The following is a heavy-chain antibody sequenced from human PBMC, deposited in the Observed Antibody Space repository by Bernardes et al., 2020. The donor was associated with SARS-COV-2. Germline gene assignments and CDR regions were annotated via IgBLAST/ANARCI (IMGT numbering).Heavy chain of an antibody. J-gene: IGHJ4*02. Sequence: GGSLRLSCAASGFTFSRYDMNWVRQAPGKGLEWISYISRSTTTMYYADSVKGRITISRDNAKNSLFLQMNSLRADDTAVYYCARDRVLSYMGTIDFWGQGTLVTVSS. CDR1: GFTFSRYD. D-gene: IGHD5-18*01. CDR2: ISRSTTTM. CDR3: ARDRVLSYMGTIDF. V-gene: IGHV3-48*01.